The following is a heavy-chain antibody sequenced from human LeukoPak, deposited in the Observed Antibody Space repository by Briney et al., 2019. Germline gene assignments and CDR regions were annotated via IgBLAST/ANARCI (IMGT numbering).Heavy chain of an antibody. Sequence: SETLSLTCTVSGGSISSGDYYWSWLRQPPGKGLEWIGYIYYSGSTYYNPSLKSRVTISVDTSKNQFSLKLSSVTAADTAVYYCAKGGSQPYYDFWSGAHDAFDIWGQGTMVTVSS. D-gene: IGHD3-3*01. CDR3: AKGGSQPYYDFWSGAHDAFDI. CDR1: GGSISSGDYY. J-gene: IGHJ3*02. V-gene: IGHV4-30-4*01. CDR2: IYYSGST.